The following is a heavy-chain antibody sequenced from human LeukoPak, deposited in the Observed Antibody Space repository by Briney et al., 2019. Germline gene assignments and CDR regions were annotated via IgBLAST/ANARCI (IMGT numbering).Heavy chain of an antibody. CDR1: GYTLTDLS. CDR3: ASYIVGARGFDY. D-gene: IGHD1-26*01. V-gene: IGHV1-24*01. Sequence: ASVKVSCKVSGYTLTDLSMHWVRQAPGKGLEWMGGFDPEEGERIYAQKFQGRVTMTEDTTTDTAYMELSSLRSDDTAMYYCASYIVGARGFDYRGQGALVTVSS. J-gene: IGHJ4*02. CDR2: FDPEEGER.